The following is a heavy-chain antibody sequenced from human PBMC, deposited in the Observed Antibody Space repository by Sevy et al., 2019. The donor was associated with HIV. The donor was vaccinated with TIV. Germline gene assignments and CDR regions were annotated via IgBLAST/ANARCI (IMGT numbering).Heavy chain of an antibody. D-gene: IGHD3-16*01. CDR3: ARDRGEILHSAFDY. CDR1: GFRYSDDS. Sequence: GGSLRLSCAASGFRYSDDSMHWVRQAPGKGLEWVAVISYDGRNNKYNVDSVKGRFTISRDNSKNPLFLQMNSLRAEDSAIYYCARDRGEILHSAFDYWGQGTLVTVSS. J-gene: IGHJ4*02. CDR2: ISYDGRNNK. V-gene: IGHV3-30*14.